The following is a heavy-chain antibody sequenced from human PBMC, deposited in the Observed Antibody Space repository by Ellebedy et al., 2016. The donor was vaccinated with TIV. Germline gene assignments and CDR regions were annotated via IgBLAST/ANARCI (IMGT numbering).Heavy chain of an antibody. D-gene: IGHD3-22*01. CDR2: IYYSGST. CDR1: GGSISSGDYY. CDR3: GRGGYYYDSSGPYLDY. J-gene: IGHJ4*03. V-gene: IGHV4-30-4*01. Sequence: MPSETLSLTCTVSGGSISSGDYYWSWIRQPPGKGLEWLGYIYYSGSTYYNPSLKSRVTISVDTSKNQFSLKLSSVTAADTAVYYCGRGGYYYDSSGPYLDYWGQGTTVTVSS.